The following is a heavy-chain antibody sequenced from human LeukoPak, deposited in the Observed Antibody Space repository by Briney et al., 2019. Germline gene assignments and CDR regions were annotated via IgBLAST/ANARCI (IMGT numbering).Heavy chain of an antibody. J-gene: IGHJ4*02. Sequence: GGSLRLSCAASGFTFSSYSMNWVRQAPGKGLEWVSSISSSSSYIYYADSVKGRFTISRDNAKNSLYLQMNSLRAEDTAVYYCAKEGGADYGDYQIDYWGQGTLVTVSS. CDR3: AKEGGADYGDYQIDY. CDR2: ISSSSSYI. D-gene: IGHD4-17*01. V-gene: IGHV3-21*04. CDR1: GFTFSSYS.